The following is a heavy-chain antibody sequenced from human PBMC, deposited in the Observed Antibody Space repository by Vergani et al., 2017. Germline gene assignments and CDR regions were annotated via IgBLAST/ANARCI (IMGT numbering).Heavy chain of an antibody. D-gene: IGHD6-13*01. CDR1: GFTFSSYS. CDR3: ARDWSIAAAGSAFDI. V-gene: IGHV3-48*01. CDR2: ISSSSSTI. J-gene: IGHJ3*02. Sequence: EVQLVESGGGLVQPVGSLRLSCAASGFTFSSYSMNWVRQAPGKGLEWVSYISSSSSTIYYADSVKGRFTISRDNAKNSLYLQMNSLRAEDTAVYYCARDWSIAAAGSAFDIWGQGTMVTVSS.